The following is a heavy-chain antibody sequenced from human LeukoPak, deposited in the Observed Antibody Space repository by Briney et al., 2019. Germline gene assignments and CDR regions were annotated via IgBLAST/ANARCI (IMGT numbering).Heavy chain of an antibody. D-gene: IGHD2-2*01. J-gene: IGHJ4*02. Sequence: GRSLRLSCAASGFTFDDYAMHWVRQAPGKGLEWFSGISWNSGSIGYADSVKGRFTISRDNAKNSLYLQMNSLRAEDMALYYCAKDLGRSTSWYFDYWGQGTLVTVSS. CDR2: ISWNSGSI. CDR1: GFTFDDYA. CDR3: AKDLGRSTSWYFDY. V-gene: IGHV3-9*03.